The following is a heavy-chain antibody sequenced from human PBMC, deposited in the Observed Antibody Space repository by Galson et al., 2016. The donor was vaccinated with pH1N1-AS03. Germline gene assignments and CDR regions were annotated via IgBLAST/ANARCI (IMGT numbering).Heavy chain of an antibody. D-gene: IGHD3/OR15-3a*01. J-gene: IGHJ4*02. CDR2: ISFDGTNK. Sequence: SLRLSCAASGFTISNFGMLWVRQAPGQGLEWVAIISFDGTNKYYADSVKGRFSISRDNSKNTLFLQMSALRAEDTAVYYCANDFNYDFWSGYSFYWGQGALV. CDR3: ANDFNYDFWSGYSFY. V-gene: IGHV3-30*18. CDR1: GFTISNFG.